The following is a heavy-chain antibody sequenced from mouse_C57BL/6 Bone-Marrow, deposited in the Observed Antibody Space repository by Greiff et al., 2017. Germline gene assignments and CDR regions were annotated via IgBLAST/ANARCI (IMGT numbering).Heavy chain of an antibody. CDR2: IDPSDSYT. D-gene: IGHD2-10*02. J-gene: IGHJ3*01. CDR3: AREYGYYSAWFAY. Sequence: QVQLQQPGAELVKPGASVKLSCKASGYTFTSYWMQWVKQRPGKGLEWIGEIDPSDSYTNSNQKFKGKATLTVDTSSSTAYMQLSILTSEDSAIYYCAREYGYYSAWFAYWGQGTLVTVSA. V-gene: IGHV1-50*01. CDR1: GYTFTSYW.